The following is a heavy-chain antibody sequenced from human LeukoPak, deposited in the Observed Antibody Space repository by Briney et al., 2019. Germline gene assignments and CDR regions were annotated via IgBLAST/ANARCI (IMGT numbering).Heavy chain of an antibody. CDR2: IKSKANNYAT. Sequence: GGSLRLSCAASGFTFSGSAMHWVRQASGKGLEWVGRIKSKANNYATAYAASVKGRFTISRDDSKNTAYLQMNSLKTEDTAVYYCTRHDSGYCGGGSCYSRWGQGTLVTVSS. CDR3: TRHDSGYCGGGSCYSR. V-gene: IGHV3-73*01. J-gene: IGHJ4*02. D-gene: IGHD2-15*01. CDR1: GFTFSGSA.